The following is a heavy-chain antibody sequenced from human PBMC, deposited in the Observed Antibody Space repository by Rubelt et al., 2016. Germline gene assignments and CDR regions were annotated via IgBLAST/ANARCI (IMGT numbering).Heavy chain of an antibody. Sequence: QVQLQQWGAGLLKPSETLSLTCAVYGGSFSGYYWSWIRQPPGKGLEWIGYIYYSGSTNYNPPLRSRVTISVDTSKNQFSLKLSSVTAADTAVYYCARGVIGIISSFDYWGQGTLVTVSS. V-gene: IGHV4-34*11. J-gene: IGHJ4*02. D-gene: IGHD1-26*01. CDR2: IYYSGST. CDR1: GGSFSGYY. CDR3: ARGVIGIISSFDY.